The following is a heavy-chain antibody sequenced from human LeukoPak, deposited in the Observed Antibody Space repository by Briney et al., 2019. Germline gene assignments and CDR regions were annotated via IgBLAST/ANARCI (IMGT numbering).Heavy chain of an antibody. CDR3: ARHWFGGSLVFDY. CDR2: IYYTGST. J-gene: IGHJ4*01. CDR1: GGSILSYY. D-gene: IGHD1-26*01. V-gene: IGHV4-59*01. Sequence: SETLSLTCTVSGGSILSYYWTWIRLPPGKGLEWIGSIYYTGSTNYNPSLKNRLTMSVDTSKNQFSPELSSVTAADTAFYYCARHWFGGSLVFDYWGQGSLVTVSS.